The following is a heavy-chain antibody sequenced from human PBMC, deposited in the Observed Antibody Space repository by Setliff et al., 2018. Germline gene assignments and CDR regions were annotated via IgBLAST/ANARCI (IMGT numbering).Heavy chain of an antibody. CDR1: GFAFSTYR. CDR2: ITSSSSTI. Sequence: GGSLRLSCAASGFAFSTYRMNWVRQAPGKGLEWVSYITSSSSTIDYADSVKGRFTISRDDAKNSLYLQMNSLRAEDTAVYYCARARYCSSTSCYYYYYMDVWGKGTTVTVSS. J-gene: IGHJ6*03. V-gene: IGHV3-48*01. CDR3: ARARYCSSTSCYYYYYMDV. D-gene: IGHD2-2*01.